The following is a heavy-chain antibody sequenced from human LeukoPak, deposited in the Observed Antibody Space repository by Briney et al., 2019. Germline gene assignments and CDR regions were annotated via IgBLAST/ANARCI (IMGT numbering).Heavy chain of an antibody. Sequence: PSEILSLTCTVSGGSMSTYYWSWIRQPPGKGLECIGYISYSGSTDYNPSLKSRVTISVDTSKSQFSLRLSSVTAADTAVYYCARIPSSGFYYGAFDIWGRGTMVTVSS. V-gene: IGHV4-59*01. CDR2: ISYSGST. CDR1: GGSMSTYY. D-gene: IGHD3-22*01. J-gene: IGHJ3*02. CDR3: ARIPSSGFYYGAFDI.